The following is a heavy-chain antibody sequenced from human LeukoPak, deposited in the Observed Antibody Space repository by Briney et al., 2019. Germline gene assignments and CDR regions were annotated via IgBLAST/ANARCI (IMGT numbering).Heavy chain of an antibody. CDR1: GGSFSGYY. D-gene: IGHD3-22*01. J-gene: IGHJ5*02. CDR3: ASVGVRNWFDP. V-gene: IGHV4-34*01. CDR2: INHSGST. Sequence: SETLSLTCAVYGGSFSGYYWSWIRQPPGKGLEWIGEINHSGSTNYNPSLKSRVTISVDTSKNQFSLKLSSATAADTAVYYCASVGVRNWFDPWGQGTLVTVSS.